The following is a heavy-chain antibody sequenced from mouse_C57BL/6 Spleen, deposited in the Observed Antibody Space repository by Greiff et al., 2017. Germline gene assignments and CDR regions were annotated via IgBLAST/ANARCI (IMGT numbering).Heavy chain of an antibody. J-gene: IGHJ2*01. CDR3: ARGVTFFDY. Sequence: EVMLVESGGGLVKPGGSLKLSCADSGFTFSDYGMHWVRQAAEKGLEWVAYISSGSSTIYYADTVKGRFTISRENAKNTLFLQMTSLRSEDTAMYYCARGVTFFDYCGQGTTLTVSS. D-gene: IGHD2-1*01. CDR2: ISSGSSTI. CDR1: GFTFSDYG. V-gene: IGHV5-17*01.